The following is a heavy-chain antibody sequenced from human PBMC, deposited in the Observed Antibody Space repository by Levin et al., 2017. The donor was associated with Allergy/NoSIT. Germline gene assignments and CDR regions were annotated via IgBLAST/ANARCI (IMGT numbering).Heavy chain of an antibody. D-gene: IGHD2-2*02. Sequence: SVKVSCKASGGTFSSYTISWVRQAPGQGLEWMGRIIPILGIANYAQKFQGRVTITADKSTSTAYMELSSLRSEDTAVYYCARDAGYCSSTSCYIRYYYYGMDVWGQGTTVTVSS. CDR2: IIPILGIA. V-gene: IGHV1-69*04. CDR1: GGTFSSYT. CDR3: ARDAGYCSSTSCYIRYYYYGMDV. J-gene: IGHJ6*02.